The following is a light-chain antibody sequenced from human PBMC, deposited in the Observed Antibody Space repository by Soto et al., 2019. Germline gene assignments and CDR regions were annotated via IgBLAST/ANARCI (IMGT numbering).Light chain of an antibody. CDR1: QSISSW. Sequence: DIQMTQSPSTLSASVGDRVTITCRASQSISSWLAWYQQKPGKAPKLLIYKASSLESGVPSRFSGSGSGTEFTLTISSLQPDDFATYYCQQYNSFGQGTKVEIK. J-gene: IGKJ1*01. V-gene: IGKV1-5*03. CDR3: QQYNS. CDR2: KAS.